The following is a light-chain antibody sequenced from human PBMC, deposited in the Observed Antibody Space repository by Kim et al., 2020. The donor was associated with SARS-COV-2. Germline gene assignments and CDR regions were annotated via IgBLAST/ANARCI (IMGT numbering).Light chain of an antibody. J-gene: IGLJ2*01. CDR2: DVT. CDR3: SSNTGNTSTPV. Sequence: SITISCNDTRISSDGYSYVCGYQQHPVKAPPLIIYDVTTRPSGVSSRFSGSSSGNTASLTISGLQAEDEANYYCSSNTGNTSTPVFVGGTQLTVL. CDR1: RISSDGYSY. V-gene: IGLV2-14*03.